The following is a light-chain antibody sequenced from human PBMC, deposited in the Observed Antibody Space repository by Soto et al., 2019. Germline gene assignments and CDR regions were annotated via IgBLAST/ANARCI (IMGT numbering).Light chain of an antibody. Sequence: QSALTQPASVSGSPGQSITISCIGTSSDVGGYDYVSWYQQHPGKDHKLMMYDVSNRPSGISNRFSGSKSGNTASLTISGLQAEDGADYYCSSYTSSSILVVFGGGTKLTVL. CDR1: SSDVGGYDY. V-gene: IGLV2-14*01. J-gene: IGLJ2*01. CDR3: SSYTSSSILVV. CDR2: DVS.